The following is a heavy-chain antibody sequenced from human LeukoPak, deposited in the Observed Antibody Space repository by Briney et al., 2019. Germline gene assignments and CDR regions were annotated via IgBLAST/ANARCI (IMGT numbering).Heavy chain of an antibody. CDR3: AKSTYYYDSSGYPY. J-gene: IGHJ4*02. V-gene: IGHV3-23*01. D-gene: IGHD3-22*01. CDR2: ISGSGGST. Sequence: GGSLRLSFAASGFTFSSYAMSWVRQAPGKGLEWVSAISGSGGSTYYADSVKGRFTISRDNSKNTLYLQMNSLRAEGTAVYYCAKSTYYYDSSGYPYWGQGTLVTVSS. CDR1: GFTFSSYA.